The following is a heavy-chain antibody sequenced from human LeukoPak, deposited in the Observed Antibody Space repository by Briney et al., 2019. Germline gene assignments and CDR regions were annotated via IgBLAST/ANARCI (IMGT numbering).Heavy chain of an antibody. CDR2: INAYNGNT. J-gene: IGHJ4*02. Sequence: ASVKVSCKASGYTFTSYGITWVRQAPGQGLEWMGWINAYNGNTNYAQKFQGRVTMTTDTSTSTAYMELRSLRSDDTALYYCGSGIAATFELYSDYWGQGTLVTVSS. CDR3: GSGIAATFELYSDY. V-gene: IGHV1-18*01. D-gene: IGHD2-15*01. CDR1: GYTFTSYG.